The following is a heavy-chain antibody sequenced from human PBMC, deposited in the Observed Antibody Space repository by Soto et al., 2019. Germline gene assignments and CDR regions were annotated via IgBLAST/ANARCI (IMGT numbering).Heavy chain of an antibody. CDR2: ISAYNTNT. CDR3: ASDTPPTDY. J-gene: IGHJ4*02. Sequence: QVQLVQSGAEVKKPGASVKVSCKTSGYTFTSYHISWVRQGPGQGLEWMGWISAYNTNTNYAQKFQGRVTMTTATSPSAAYMALRSLSSDATAVYYCASDTPPTDYCGQGTVVTVSS. V-gene: IGHV1-18*01. CDR1: GYTFTSYH.